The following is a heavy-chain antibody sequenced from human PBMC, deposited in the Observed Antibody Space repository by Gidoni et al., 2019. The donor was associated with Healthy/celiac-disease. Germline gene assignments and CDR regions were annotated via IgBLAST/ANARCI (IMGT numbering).Heavy chain of an antibody. CDR2: ISSSSSYI. V-gene: IGHV3-21*06. CDR3: ARGGSSSLPTRYNWFDP. J-gene: IGHJ5*02. Sequence: EVQLVESGGGLVKPGGSLRLSCAASGFTFSSYSMNWVRQAPGKGLEWVSSISSSSSYIYYADSVKGRFTISRDNAKNSLYLQMNSLRAEDTAVYYCARGGSSSLPTRYNWFDPWGQGTLVTVSS. CDR1: GFTFSSYS. D-gene: IGHD6-13*01.